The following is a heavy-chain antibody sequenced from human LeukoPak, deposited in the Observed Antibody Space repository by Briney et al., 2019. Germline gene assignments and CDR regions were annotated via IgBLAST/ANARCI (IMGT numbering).Heavy chain of an antibody. D-gene: IGHD3-16*01. CDR1: GYTFTSYG. Sequence: ASVKVSCKASGYTFTSYGISWVRQATGQGLEWMGWMNPSSGNTGYAQKFQGRVTIIRNTSISTAYMELSSLRSEDTAVYYCARAAGGTRNYYMDVWAKGTTVTVSS. V-gene: IGHV1-8*03. CDR3: ARAAGGTRNYYMDV. J-gene: IGHJ6*03. CDR2: MNPSSGNT.